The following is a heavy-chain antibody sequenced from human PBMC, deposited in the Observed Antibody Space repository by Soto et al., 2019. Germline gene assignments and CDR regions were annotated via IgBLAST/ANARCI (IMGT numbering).Heavy chain of an antibody. D-gene: IGHD5-18*01. CDR2: INTYNGNT. V-gene: IGHV1-18*01. Sequence: QVQLVQSGGEVRKPGASVKVSCKASGYTFRNYGINWVRQAPGQGLEWMAWINTYNGNTDYAQKFQDRVPLTTDTSTSTAYTDLRSLSSDVTAVYYCAKSPRKEVETEWGQGNLVIVSS. CDR3: AKSPRKEVETE. J-gene: IGHJ4*02. CDR1: GYTFRNYG.